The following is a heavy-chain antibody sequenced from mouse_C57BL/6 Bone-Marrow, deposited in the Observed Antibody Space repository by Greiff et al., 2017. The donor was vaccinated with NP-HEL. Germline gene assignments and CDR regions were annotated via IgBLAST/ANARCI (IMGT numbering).Heavy chain of an antibody. D-gene: IGHD1-1*01. Sequence: PLPSSGAELVKPGASVKISCKASGYAFSSYWMNWVKERPGKGLEWIGQIYPGDGDTKYNGKFKGKATLTADKSSSTAYMQVSSLTSEDSAVYFCARGDYGSSRFGYAMDYWGQGTSVTVSS. CDR2: IYPGDGDT. CDR3: ARGDYGSSRFGYAMDY. J-gene: IGHJ4*01. V-gene: IGHV1-80*01. CDR1: GYAFSSYW.